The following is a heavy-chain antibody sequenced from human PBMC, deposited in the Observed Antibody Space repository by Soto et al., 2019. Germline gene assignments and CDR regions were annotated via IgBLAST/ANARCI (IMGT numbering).Heavy chain of an antibody. Sequence: QVRLVESGGGVVQPGTSLRLSCAASGFTFSDYVIHWVRQAAGKGLEWVASMTYDGATEYYADSVKGRFTMSRDNSKRELSLQMNSLRPDDTAVYYCARGRRSIAVNDALDVWGQGTTVTVSS. CDR1: GFTFSDYV. CDR2: MTYDGATE. V-gene: IGHV3-30*14. D-gene: IGHD3-3*02. CDR3: ARGRRSIAVNDALDV. J-gene: IGHJ3*01.